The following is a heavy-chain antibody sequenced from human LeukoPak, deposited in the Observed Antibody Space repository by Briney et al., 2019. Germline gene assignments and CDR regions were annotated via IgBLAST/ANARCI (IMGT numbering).Heavy chain of an antibody. J-gene: IGHJ5*02. CDR3: ARDPYCSGGSCYLNWFDP. CDR1: GGAISSYY. D-gene: IGHD2-15*01. CDR2: IDYSGST. Sequence: PSGTLSLTCTVSGGAISSYYWSWVRQPPGKGGKWRGDIDYSGSTNYNPSLKTRVPISVDSSKNQFSLKLSSLTAADTAVYYCARDPYCSGGSCYLNWFDPWGQGTLVTVSS. V-gene: IGHV4-59*12.